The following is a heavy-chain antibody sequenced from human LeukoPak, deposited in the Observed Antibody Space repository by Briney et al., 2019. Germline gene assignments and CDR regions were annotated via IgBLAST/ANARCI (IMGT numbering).Heavy chain of an antibody. Sequence: GGSLKLSCAASGFTFDDYAMHWVRQAPGKGLEWVSGISWNSGSIGYADSVKGRFTISRDNAKNSLYLQMNSLRAEDTAVYYCVRNLAVAGTCFDSWGQGTLVTVSS. CDR3: VRNLAVAGTCFDS. V-gene: IGHV3-9*01. CDR1: GFTFDDYA. J-gene: IGHJ4*02. D-gene: IGHD6-19*01. CDR2: ISWNSGSI.